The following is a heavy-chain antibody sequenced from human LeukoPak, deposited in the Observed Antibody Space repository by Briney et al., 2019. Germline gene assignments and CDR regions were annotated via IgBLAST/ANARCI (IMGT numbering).Heavy chain of an antibody. CDR1: GFTFSSYG. J-gene: IGHJ4*02. CDR2: ISYDGSNK. V-gene: IGHV3-30*18. Sequence: PGGSLRLSCAASGFTFSSYGMHWVRQAPGKGLEWVAVISYDGSNKYYADSVKGRFTISRDNSKNTLYLQMNSLRAEDTAVYYCAKTVNYYDSSGYPDYWGQGTLVTVSS. CDR3: AKTVNYYDSSGYPDY. D-gene: IGHD3-22*01.